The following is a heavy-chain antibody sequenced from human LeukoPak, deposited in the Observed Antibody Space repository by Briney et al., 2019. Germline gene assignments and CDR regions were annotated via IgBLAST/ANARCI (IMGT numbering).Heavy chain of an antibody. CDR3: AKDERPGHYGGNSASDY. Sequence: PGGSLRLSCAASGFTFSSYAMSWARQAPGKGLEWVSAISGSGGSTYYADSVKGRFTISRDNSKNTLYLQMNSLRAEDTAVYYCAKDERPGHYGGNSASDYWGQGTLVTVSS. CDR2: ISGSGGST. V-gene: IGHV3-23*01. J-gene: IGHJ4*02. CDR1: GFTFSSYA. D-gene: IGHD4-23*01.